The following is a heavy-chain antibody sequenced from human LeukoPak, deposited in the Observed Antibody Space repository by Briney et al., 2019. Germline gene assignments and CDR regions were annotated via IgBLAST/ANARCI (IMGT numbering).Heavy chain of an antibody. J-gene: IGHJ4*02. V-gene: IGHV1-8*01. CDR1: GYTFTSYD. CDR3: ARDGQTEILTGYYPDDY. D-gene: IGHD3-9*01. CDR2: MNPNSGNT. Sequence: ASVKVSCKASGYTFTSYDINWVRQATGQGLEWMGWMNPNSGNTGYAQKFQGRVTMTRDTSTSTVYMELSSLRSEDTAVYYCARDGQTEILTGYYPDDYWGQGTLVTVSS.